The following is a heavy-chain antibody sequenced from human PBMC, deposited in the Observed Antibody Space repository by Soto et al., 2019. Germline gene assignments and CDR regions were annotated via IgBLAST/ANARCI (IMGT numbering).Heavy chain of an antibody. D-gene: IGHD6-19*01. J-gene: IGHJ4*02. CDR1: GGSFSGYY. CDR2: INHSGST. V-gene: IGHV4-34*01. Sequence: SETLSLTCAVYGGSFSGYYWSWIRQPPGKGLEWIGEINHSGSTNYNPSLKSRVTISVDTSKNQFSLKLSSVTAADTAVYYCASSGRLVRGHLGYWGQGTLVTVSS. CDR3: ASSGRLVRGHLGY.